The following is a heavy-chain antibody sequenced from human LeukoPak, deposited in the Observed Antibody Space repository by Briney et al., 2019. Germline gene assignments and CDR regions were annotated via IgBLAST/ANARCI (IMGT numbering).Heavy chain of an antibody. V-gene: IGHV3-30*18. CDR3: AKDGDSSGWLHPTFDY. CDR2: ISHDGSNK. Sequence: PGGSLRLSCAASGFTFSSYGMHWVRQAPGKGLEWVAVISHDGSNKYYADSVKGRFTISRDNSKNTLYLQMNSLRAEDTAVYYCAKDGDSSGWLHPTFDYWGQGTLVTVSS. CDR1: GFTFSSYG. D-gene: IGHD6-19*01. J-gene: IGHJ4*02.